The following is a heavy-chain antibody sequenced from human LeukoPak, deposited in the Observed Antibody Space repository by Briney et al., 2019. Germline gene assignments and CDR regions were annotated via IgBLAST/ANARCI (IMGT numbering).Heavy chain of an antibody. CDR1: GGSISSYY. CDR2: IYTSGST. CDR3: ARGPAIGGSLNWFDP. D-gene: IGHD3-10*01. Sequence: PSETLPLTCTVSGGSISSYYWSWIRQPAGKGLEWIGRIYTSGSTNYNPSLKSRVTMSVDTSKNQFSLKLSSVTAADTAVYYCARGPAIGGSLNWFDPWGQGTLVTVSS. V-gene: IGHV4-4*07. J-gene: IGHJ5*02.